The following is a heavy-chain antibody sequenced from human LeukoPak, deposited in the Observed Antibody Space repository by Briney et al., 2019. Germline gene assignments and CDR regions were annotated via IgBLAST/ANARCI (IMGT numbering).Heavy chain of an antibody. CDR1: GSIFSSYE. V-gene: IGHV3-48*03. CDR2: ISSGGGTI. CDR3: ASLPSSGWYVSGNDF. Sequence: GGSLRLSCAASGSIFSSYEMNWVRQAPGKGLEWVSYISSGGGTIYYADSVKGRFTVSRDNGKYSLYLQMNSLRAEDTAVYYCASLPSSGWYVSGNDFWGQGTLVTVSS. D-gene: IGHD6-19*01. J-gene: IGHJ4*02.